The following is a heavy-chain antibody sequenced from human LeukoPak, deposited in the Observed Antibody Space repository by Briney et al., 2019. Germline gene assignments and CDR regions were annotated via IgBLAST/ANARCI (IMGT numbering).Heavy chain of an antibody. V-gene: IGHV4-59*01. CDR1: GGSISSYY. Sequence: PSETLSLTCTVSGGSISSYYWSWIRQPPGKGPEWIGYIYYSGSTNYNPSLKSRVTISVDTSKNQFSLKLSSVTAADTAVYYCARENGSGWPYFDYWGQGTLVTVSS. CDR2: IYYSGST. J-gene: IGHJ4*02. CDR3: ARENGSGWPYFDY. D-gene: IGHD6-19*01.